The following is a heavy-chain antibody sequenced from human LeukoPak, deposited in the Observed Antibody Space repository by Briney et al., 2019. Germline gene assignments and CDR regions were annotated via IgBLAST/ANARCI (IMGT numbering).Heavy chain of an antibody. CDR2: ITWNRDNI. D-gene: IGHD3-22*01. CDR1: GFTFDDYA. Sequence: SLSLSCTVSGFTFDDYAMHWVRHTPGKGLEWVAGITWNRDNIGYGDSVKGRFTISRDNVKNVLYLQMNSLRPEDTALYYCAKDLSSAITSALVLDVWGQGTTV. CDR3: AKDLSSAITSALVLDV. V-gene: IGHV3-9*01. J-gene: IGHJ6*02.